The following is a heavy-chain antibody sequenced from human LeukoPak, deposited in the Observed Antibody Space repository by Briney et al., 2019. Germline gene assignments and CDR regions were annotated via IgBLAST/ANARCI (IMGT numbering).Heavy chain of an antibody. Sequence: PSETLSLTCAVYGGSFSGYYWSWIRQPPGKGLEWIGEINHSGSTNYNPSLKSRVTISVDTSKNQFSLKLSSVTAADTAVYYCARAPYSSSFFDYWGQRTLVTVSS. CDR2: INHSGST. D-gene: IGHD6-13*01. CDR3: ARAPYSSSFFDY. J-gene: IGHJ4*02. V-gene: IGHV4-34*01. CDR1: GGSFSGYY.